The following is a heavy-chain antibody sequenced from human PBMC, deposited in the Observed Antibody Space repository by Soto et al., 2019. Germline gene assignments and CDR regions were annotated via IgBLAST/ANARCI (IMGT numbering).Heavy chain of an antibody. CDR3: ARQWIPAPDATNYYYFGMDG. CDR1: GYSFTSYW. D-gene: IGHD6-13*01. J-gene: IGHJ6*02. CDR2: IDPSDSYT. Sequence: GESLKISCKGSGYSFTSYWINWVRQMPGKGLEWMGRIDPSDSYTKYSPSFQGHVTISTDKSISTAYLQWSSLKASDTATYYCARQWIPAPDATNYYYFGMDGWGQGTTVTVSS. V-gene: IGHV5-10-1*01.